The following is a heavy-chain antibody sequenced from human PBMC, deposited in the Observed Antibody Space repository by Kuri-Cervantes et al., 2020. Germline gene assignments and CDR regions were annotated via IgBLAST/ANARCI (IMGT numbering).Heavy chain of an antibody. CDR2: IIPIFGTA. Sequence: SVKVSCKASGGTFSSYAISWVRQAPGQGLEWMGGIIPIFGTANYAQKFQGRVTITADKSTSTAYMELSSLRSEDTAVYYCASVYAYQLPNTPYYYYYYMDVWGKGTTVTVSS. J-gene: IGHJ6*03. V-gene: IGHV1-69*06. CDR1: GGTFSSYA. CDR3: ASVYAYQLPNTPYYYYYYMDV. D-gene: IGHD2-2*01.